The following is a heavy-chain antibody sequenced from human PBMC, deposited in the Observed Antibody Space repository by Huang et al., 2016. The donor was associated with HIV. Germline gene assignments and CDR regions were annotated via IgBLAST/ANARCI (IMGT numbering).Heavy chain of an antibody. D-gene: IGHD6-13*01. CDR3: VKERGSSRARSSFDF. CDR1: GFPFSAYG. V-gene: IGHV3-30*02. J-gene: IGHJ3*01. CDR2: ISYDGNND. Sequence: QVRLVESGGGVVQPGASLTLSCSASGFPFSAYGMDWVRQAPGKGLEGVSVISYDGNNDYVIGSVKGRFTISRDNSNNTLYLRMNSLRPEDTAVYYCVKERGSSRARSSFDFWGQGTSVSVSS.